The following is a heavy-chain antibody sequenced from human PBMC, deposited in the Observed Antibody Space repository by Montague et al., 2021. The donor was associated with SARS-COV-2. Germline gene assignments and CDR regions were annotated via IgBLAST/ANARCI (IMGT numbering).Heavy chain of an antibody. D-gene: IGHD6-13*01. CDR3: AKEIAAGGRRDFDY. CDR1: VFTFRSYA. CDR2: ITGSCTGT. J-gene: IGHJ4*02. V-gene: IGHV3-23*01. Sequence: SLRLSCAASVFTFRSYAMRWVRQTPGKRLESDSGITGSCTGTYNADSVKGRFTISIDNSKDTLYVQMNSLRVEHTAVYHCAKEIAAGGRRDFDYWGQGTLVTVSS.